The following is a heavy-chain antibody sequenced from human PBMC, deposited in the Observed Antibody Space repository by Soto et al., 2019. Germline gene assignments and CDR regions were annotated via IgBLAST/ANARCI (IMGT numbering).Heavy chain of an antibody. Sequence: AGNFSCNASGVTFSSYTISWVRQAPVQGREWMGRIIPILGIANYAQKFQGRVTITADKSTSTAYMELRSLSSEAKTVYYCDSGEHRDYYYYSYGMHVWGQGTTVTVSS. D-gene: IGHD6-19*01. J-gene: IGHJ6*02. CDR3: DSGEHRDYYYYSYGMHV. CDR1: GVTFSSYT. CDR2: IIPILGIA. V-gene: IGHV1-69*02.